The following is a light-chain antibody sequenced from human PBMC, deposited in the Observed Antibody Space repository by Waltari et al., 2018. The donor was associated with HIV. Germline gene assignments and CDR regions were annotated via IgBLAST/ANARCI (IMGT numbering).Light chain of an antibody. J-gene: IGLJ3*02. CDR1: SGSVASNY. V-gene: IGLV6-57*02. CDR3: QSYDNSNWV. CDR2: EDD. Sequence: ILTQPRSGAEAPVKTVITSSSGGSGSVASNYVGWYQLRTGNAPRTVIYEDDKRPSGVPDRFSGTIDGSSNSASLIISGLKPEDEGDYYCQSYDNSNWVFGGGTKLTV.